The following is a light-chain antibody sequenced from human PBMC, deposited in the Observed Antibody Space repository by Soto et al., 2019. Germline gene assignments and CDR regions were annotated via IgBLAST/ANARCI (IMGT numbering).Light chain of an antibody. V-gene: IGLV1-47*01. CDR1: SSNIGSNY. J-gene: IGLJ1*01. Sequence: QSVLTLPPSASGTPGQRVTISRSGSSSNIGSNYVYWYQQLPGTAPKLLIYRNNQRPSGVPDRFSGSKSGTSASLAISGLRSEDEADYYCAAWDDSLSALYVFGTGTKVTVL. CDR3: AAWDDSLSALYV. CDR2: RNN.